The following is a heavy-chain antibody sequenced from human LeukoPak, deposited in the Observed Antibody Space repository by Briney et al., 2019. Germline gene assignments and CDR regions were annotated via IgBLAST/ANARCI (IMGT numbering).Heavy chain of an antibody. CDR3: ARGRVVRYCSGGSCYSSYYYYGMDV. V-gene: IGHV4-34*01. Sequence: PSETLSLTCAVYGGSFSGYYWSWIRQPPGKGLGWIGEINHSGSTNYNPSLKSRVTISVDTSKNQFSLKLSSVTAADTAVYYCARGRVVRYCSGGSCYSSYYYYGMDVWGQGTTVTVSS. CDR1: GGSFSGYY. CDR2: INHSGST. D-gene: IGHD2-15*01. J-gene: IGHJ6*02.